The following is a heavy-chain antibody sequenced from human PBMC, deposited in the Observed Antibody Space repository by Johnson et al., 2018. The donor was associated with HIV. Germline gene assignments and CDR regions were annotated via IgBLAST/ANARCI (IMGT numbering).Heavy chain of an antibody. CDR2: ISYDGSNK. CDR3: AKVSGWPRGAFDI. J-gene: IGHJ3*02. Sequence: QVQLVESGGGLVKPGGSLRLSCAASGFTFSSYAMHWVRQAPGKGLEWVAVISYDGSNKYYADSTKGRFSISRDNSKNTLHLQVNSLRAEATAVYYCAKVSGWPRGAFDIWGQGTMVTVSS. CDR1: GFTFSSYA. V-gene: IGHV3-30*14. D-gene: IGHD6-19*01.